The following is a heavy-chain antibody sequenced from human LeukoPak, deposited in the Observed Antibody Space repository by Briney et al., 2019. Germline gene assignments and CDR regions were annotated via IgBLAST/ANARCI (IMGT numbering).Heavy chain of an antibody. J-gene: IGHJ4*02. Sequence: PRGSLRLSCAPSAFTFSSKAMHWVRQAPGNGLEWVAVISYDGSNKYYADFVKGRFTIARDNSKNTLYLQMNSLRAEDTAVYYCARGVEPGVRPDCLDDWGQGTLVTVAS. D-gene: IGHD2-21*02. V-gene: IGHV3-30-3*01. CDR3: ARGVEPGVRPDCLDD. CDR2: ISYDGSNK. CDR1: AFTFSSKA.